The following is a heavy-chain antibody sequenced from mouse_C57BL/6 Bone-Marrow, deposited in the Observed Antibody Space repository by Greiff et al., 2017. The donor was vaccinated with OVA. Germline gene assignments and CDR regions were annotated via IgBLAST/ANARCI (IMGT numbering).Heavy chain of an antibody. J-gene: IGHJ2*01. Sequence: EVQLVESGAELVRPGASVKLSCTASGFNIKDDYMHWVKQRPEQGLEWIGWIDPENGDTEYASKFQGKATITADTSSNTAYLQLSSLTSEDTAVYYCTSFTTVVASWYCDYWGKGTTLTVSS. CDR3: TSFTTVVASWYCDY. V-gene: IGHV14-4*01. CDR1: GFNIKDDY. D-gene: IGHD1-1*01. CDR2: IDPENGDT.